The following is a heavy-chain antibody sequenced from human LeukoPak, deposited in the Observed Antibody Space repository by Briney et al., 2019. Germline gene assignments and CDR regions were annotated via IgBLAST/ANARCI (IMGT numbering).Heavy chain of an antibody. CDR1: GFTFSNYA. CDR3: AKVGSSPH. D-gene: IGHD6-13*01. V-gene: IGHV3-23*01. Sequence: GGSLRLSCAASGFTFSNYAMSWVRQAPGKGLEWVSAISASGGSTYYADSVKGRFTISRDNSKNTLFLQMNGLRAEDTAVYYCAKVGSSPHWGQGTLVTVSS. CDR2: ISASGGST. J-gene: IGHJ4*02.